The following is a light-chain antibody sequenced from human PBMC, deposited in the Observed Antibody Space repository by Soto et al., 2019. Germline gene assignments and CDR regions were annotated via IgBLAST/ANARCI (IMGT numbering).Light chain of an antibody. CDR2: GAS. CDR3: QQFHNWPRT. J-gene: IGKJ1*01. V-gene: IGKV3-20*01. CDR1: QSVSSSF. Sequence: EIVLTQSPCTLSLSPGQRATLSCRASQSVSSSFLAWYQQKPGQAPRLLIYGASSRATGIPVRFSGSGSGTDFTLTITSLESEDFAVYYCQQFHNWPRTFGQGTKVDIK.